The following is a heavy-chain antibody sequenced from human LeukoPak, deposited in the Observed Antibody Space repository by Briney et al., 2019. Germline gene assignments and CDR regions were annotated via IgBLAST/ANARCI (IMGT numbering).Heavy chain of an antibody. D-gene: IGHD3-22*01. V-gene: IGHV4-4*02. CDR2: IYHSGST. Sequence: PSGTLSLTCAVSGGSISSSHWWSWVRQPPGKGLEWIGEIYHSGSTNYNPSLKSRVTISVDKSKNQFSLKLSSVTAADTAVYYCAGLVGRYSSGLYYYYFDYWGQGTLVTVSS. J-gene: IGHJ4*02. CDR1: GGSISSSHW. CDR3: AGLVGRYSSGLYYYYFDY.